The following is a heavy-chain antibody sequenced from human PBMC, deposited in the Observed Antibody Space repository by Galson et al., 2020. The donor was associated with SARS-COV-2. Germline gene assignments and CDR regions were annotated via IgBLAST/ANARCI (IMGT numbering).Heavy chain of an antibody. V-gene: IGHV4-39*07. CDR3: ARDWGATNSYYFDY. J-gene: IGHJ4*02. Sequence: SETLSLTCTVSGGSISSSSYYWGWIRQPPGKGLEWIGSIYSSGSTYYNPSLKSRVTISVDTSKNQFSLKLSSVTAADTAVYYCARDWGATNSYYFDYWGQGTLVTVSS. CDR1: GGSISSSSYY. D-gene: IGHD5-12*01. CDR2: IYSSGST.